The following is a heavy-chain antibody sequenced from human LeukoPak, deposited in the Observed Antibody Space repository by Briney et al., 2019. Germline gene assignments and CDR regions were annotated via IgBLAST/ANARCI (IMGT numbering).Heavy chain of an antibody. D-gene: IGHD5-12*01. Sequence: SETLSLTCTVSGGSISSYYWSWIRQPPGKGLEWIGYIYYSGSTNYNPSLKSRVTISVDTSKNQFSLKLSSVTAADTAVYYCARAGGWPRYYFDNWGQGTLVTVSS. CDR3: ARAGGWPRYYFDN. CDR2: IYYSGST. CDR1: GGSISSYY. J-gene: IGHJ4*02. V-gene: IGHV4-59*01.